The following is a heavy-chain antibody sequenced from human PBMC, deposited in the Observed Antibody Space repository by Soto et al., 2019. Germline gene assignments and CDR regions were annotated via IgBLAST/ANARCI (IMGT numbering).Heavy chain of an antibody. V-gene: IGHV1-69*13. J-gene: IGHJ6*02. D-gene: IGHD1-1*01. Sequence: ASVKVSCKASGGTFSNYAISWVRQAPGQGLEWMGGIAPIFGTPNYAQNFQGRVTITADESTSTAYMELSGLRSEDTALYYCARVRAAGTGPYYYYGMDVWGQGTTVTVSS. CDR1: GGTFSNYA. CDR3: ARVRAAGTGPYYYYGMDV. CDR2: IAPIFGTP.